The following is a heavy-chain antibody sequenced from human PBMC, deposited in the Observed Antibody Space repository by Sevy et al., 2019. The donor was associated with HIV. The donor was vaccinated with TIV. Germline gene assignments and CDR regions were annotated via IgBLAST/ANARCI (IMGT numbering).Heavy chain of an antibody. CDR1: GFTFSSSS. CDR2: ISQGGSEE. D-gene: IGHD6-13*01. CDR3: ARFVSLGY. Sequence: ESLKISCAASGFTFSSSSMTWVRQAPGKGLEWVATISQGGSEEYYVDSVKGRFTISRDNAKNSLYLQMNSLSAVDTAVYFCARFVSLGYWGQGTLVTVSS. J-gene: IGHJ4*02. V-gene: IGHV3-7*01.